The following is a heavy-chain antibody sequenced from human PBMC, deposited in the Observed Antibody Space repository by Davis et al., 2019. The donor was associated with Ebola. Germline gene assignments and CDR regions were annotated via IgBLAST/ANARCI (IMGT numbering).Heavy chain of an antibody. D-gene: IGHD1-14*01. V-gene: IGHV4-34*01. Sequence: MPSETLSLTCAVSGGSFSDYYWSWIRQSPGKGLEWIGEINHSGNTNYNPSLESRLTISMDTSKTQFSLNLSSVTAADTAVYYCARLPSTRDGTYNWGQGTTVTVSS. CDR3: ARLPSTRDGTYN. CDR2: INHSGNT. CDR1: GGSFSDYY. J-gene: IGHJ6*02.